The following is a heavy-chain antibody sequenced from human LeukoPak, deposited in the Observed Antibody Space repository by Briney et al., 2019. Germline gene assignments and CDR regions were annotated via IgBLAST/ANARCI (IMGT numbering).Heavy chain of an antibody. D-gene: IGHD3-10*01. V-gene: IGHV1-2*02. CDR1: GYTFTGYY. Sequence: ASVKVSCKASGYTFTGYYMHWVRQAPGQGLEWMGWINPNSGGTNYAQKFQGRVTMTTDTSTSTAYMELRSLRSDDTAVYYCARDQRDGSGSYCPYWGQGTLVTVSS. CDR2: INPNSGGT. CDR3: ARDQRDGSGSYCPY. J-gene: IGHJ4*02.